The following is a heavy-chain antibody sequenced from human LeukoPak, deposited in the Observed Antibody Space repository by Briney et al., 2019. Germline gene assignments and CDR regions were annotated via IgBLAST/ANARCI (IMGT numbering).Heavy chain of an antibody. V-gene: IGHV5-51*01. D-gene: IGHD4-23*01. CDR1: GYTFPSYW. CDR2: IYPGDADT. J-gene: IGHJ4*02. Sequence: GESRKISGKGSGYTFPSYWIGGVRQTPGKGLEWMGIIYPGDADTTFSTTFQGQVTISADQSITPPYLQWGGRKASATPLYYVPRVVSLSVVTSLFDSWGQGTLVTVSS. CDR3: PRVVSLSVVTSLFDS.